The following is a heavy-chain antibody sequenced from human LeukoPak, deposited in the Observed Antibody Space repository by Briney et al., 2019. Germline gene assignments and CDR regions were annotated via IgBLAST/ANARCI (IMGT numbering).Heavy chain of an antibody. J-gene: IGHJ5*02. CDR1: GGTFSSYA. CDR3: ARGGYYGSGLNWFDP. CDR2: IIPIFGTA. V-gene: IGHV1-69*05. D-gene: IGHD3-10*01. Sequence: SVKVSCKASGGTFSSYAISWVRQAPGQGLEWMGRIIPIFGTANYAQKFQGRVTITTDESTSTAYMELSSLRSEDTAAYYCARGGYYGSGLNWFDPWGQGTLVTVSS.